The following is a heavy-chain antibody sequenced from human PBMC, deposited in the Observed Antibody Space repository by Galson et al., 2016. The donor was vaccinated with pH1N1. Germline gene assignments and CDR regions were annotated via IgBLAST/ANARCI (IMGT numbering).Heavy chain of an antibody. CDR1: GGSITDSSFY. V-gene: IGHV4-39*01. J-gene: IGHJ5*02. D-gene: IGHD4-17*01. CDR2: IYYSGST. Sequence: ETLSLTCTVSGGSITDSSFYWGWIRQPPGKGLEWIGSIYYSGSTSHNPSLKSRVTISVDTSKNQFSLKLSSVTAADTAVYYCARHDYGDYVGWFDPWGQGTLVTVSS. CDR3: ARHDYGDYVGWFDP.